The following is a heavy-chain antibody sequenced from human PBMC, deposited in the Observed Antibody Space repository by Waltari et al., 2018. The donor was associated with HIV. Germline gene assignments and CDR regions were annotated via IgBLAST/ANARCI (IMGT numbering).Heavy chain of an antibody. J-gene: IGHJ2*01. Sequence: EVQLVQTGAEVKKPGESLKISCKGSGYSFTSYWIGWVRQMPGKGLEWMGIIYPCDSHTTYSPSVQGQVTISVDKSISTAYLQWSSLKASDTAMYYCARTTVTFYWYFDLWGRGTMVTVSS. CDR2: IYPCDSHT. D-gene: IGHD4-17*01. V-gene: IGHV5-51*03. CDR3: ARTTVTFYWYFDL. CDR1: GYSFTSYW.